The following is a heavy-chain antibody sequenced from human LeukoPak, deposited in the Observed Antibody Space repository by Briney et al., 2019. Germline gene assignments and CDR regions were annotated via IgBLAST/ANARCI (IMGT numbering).Heavy chain of an antibody. Sequence: AGGSLRLSCAASGFTFSSYSMNWVRQAPGKGLEWVSSISSSSSYIYYADSVKGRFTLSRDNAKNSLYLQMNSLRAEDTAVYYCARAGYYYDSSGYPHWGQGTLVTVSS. CDR3: ARAGYYYDSSGYPH. CDR1: GFTFSSYS. J-gene: IGHJ4*02. V-gene: IGHV3-21*01. CDR2: ISSSSSYI. D-gene: IGHD3-22*01.